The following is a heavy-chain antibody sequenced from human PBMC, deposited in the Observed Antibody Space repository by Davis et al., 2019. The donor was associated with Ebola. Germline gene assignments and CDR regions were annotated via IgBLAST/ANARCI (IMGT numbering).Heavy chain of an antibody. V-gene: IGHV4-34*01. Sequence: PGGSLRLSCAVYGGSFSGYYWSWIRQPPGKGLEWIGEINHSGSTNYNPSLKSRVTISVDTSKNQFSLKLSSVTAADTAVYYCARDASGGTPTDYWGQGTLVTVSS. CDR1: GGSFSGYY. J-gene: IGHJ4*02. CDR2: INHSGST. CDR3: ARDASGGTPTDY. D-gene: IGHD1/OR15-1a*01.